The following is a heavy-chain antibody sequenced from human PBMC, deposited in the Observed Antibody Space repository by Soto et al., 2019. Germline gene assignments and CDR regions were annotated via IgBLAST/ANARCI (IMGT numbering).Heavy chain of an antibody. CDR3: ARRSKVGTTNFENQPFDY. V-gene: IGHV5-51*01. CDR1: GYTFTTYW. J-gene: IGHJ4*02. CDR2: IYPGDSDT. Sequence: PGESLKISCKGYGYTFTTYWIGWVRQMPGKGLQWMGLIYPGDSDTRYSPSFQGQVTISADKSINTAYLQWSSLKASDTAMYYCARRSKVGTTNFENQPFDYWGQGTLVTVSS. D-gene: IGHD1-26*01.